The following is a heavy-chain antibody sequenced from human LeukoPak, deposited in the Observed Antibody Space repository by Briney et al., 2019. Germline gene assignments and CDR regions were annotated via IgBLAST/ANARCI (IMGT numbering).Heavy chain of an antibody. Sequence: PSETLSLTCAVSGGSFSGYYWSWFRQPPGKGLEWIGEINHSGSTNYNPSLKSRVTISVDTSKNQFSLKLSSVTAADTAVYYCASASITRYYFDYWGQGTLVTVSS. CDR1: GGSFSGYY. CDR3: ASASITRYYFDY. CDR2: INHSGST. V-gene: IGHV4-34*01. J-gene: IGHJ4*02. D-gene: IGHD4-11*01.